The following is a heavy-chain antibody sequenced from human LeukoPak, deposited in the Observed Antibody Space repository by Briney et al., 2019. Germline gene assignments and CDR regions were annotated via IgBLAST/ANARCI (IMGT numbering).Heavy chain of an antibody. CDR2: ISGSGGST. J-gene: IGHJ3*02. CDR3: ARERLRFLEWLPPSDAFDI. Sequence: GGSLRLSCAASGFTFSSYAMSWVRQAPGKGLEWVSAISGSGGSTYYADSVKGRFTISRDNSKNTLYLQMNSLRAEDTAGYYCARERLRFLEWLPPSDAFDIWGQGTMVTVSS. V-gene: IGHV3-23*01. CDR1: GFTFSSYA. D-gene: IGHD3-3*01.